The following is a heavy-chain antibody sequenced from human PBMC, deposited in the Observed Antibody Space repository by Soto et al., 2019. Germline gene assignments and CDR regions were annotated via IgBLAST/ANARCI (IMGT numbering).Heavy chain of an antibody. V-gene: IGHV3-53*01. J-gene: IGHJ4*01. D-gene: IGHD6-19*01. Sequence: GGSLRLSCAASGFTVSSNDMSWVRQAPGKGLEWVSVIYSGGSTYYADSVKGRFTISRDNSKNALYLQMDSLRAEDTAVYYCARTPAGYSSGPLDYWGHGTLVTSSS. CDR3: ARTPAGYSSGPLDY. CDR2: IYSGGST. CDR1: GFTVSSND.